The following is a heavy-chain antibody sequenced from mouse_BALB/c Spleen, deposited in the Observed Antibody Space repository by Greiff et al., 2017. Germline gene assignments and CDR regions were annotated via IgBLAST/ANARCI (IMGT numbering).Heavy chain of an antibody. J-gene: IGHJ1*01. D-gene: IGHD1-1*01. Sequence: EVQLMESGPSLVKPSQTLSLTCSVTGDSITSGYWNWIRKFPGHKLEYMGYISYSGSTYYNPSLKSRISITRDTSKNQYYLQLNSVTTEDTATDYCARCYYGRRYERYMDVWGEGTTVTVSS. V-gene: IGHV3-8*02. CDR2: ISYSGST. CDR1: GDSITSGY. CDR3: ARCYYGRRYERYMDV.